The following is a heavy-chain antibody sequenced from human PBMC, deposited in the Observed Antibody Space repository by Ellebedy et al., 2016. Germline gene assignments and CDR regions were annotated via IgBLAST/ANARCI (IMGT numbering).Heavy chain of an antibody. CDR3: ARSRCSSTSCPNWFNP. Sequence: ASVKVSCXASGYTFTSYDINWVRQATGQGLEWMGWINPNSGGTNYAQKFQGWVTMTRDTSISTAYMELSRLRSDDTAVYYCARSRCSSTSCPNWFNPWGHGTLVTVSS. CDR1: GYTFTSYD. D-gene: IGHD2-2*01. J-gene: IGHJ5*02. V-gene: IGHV1-2*04. CDR2: INPNSGGT.